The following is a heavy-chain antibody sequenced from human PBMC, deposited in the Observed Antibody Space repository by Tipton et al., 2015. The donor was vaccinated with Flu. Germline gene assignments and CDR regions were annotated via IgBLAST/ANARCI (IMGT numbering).Heavy chain of an antibody. CDR1: GGSISGYY. Sequence: TLSLTCTVSGGSISGYYWSWIRQPPGKGLEWIASIYYSGSTNYNPSLKSRVTISVDMSKNQFSLKLNSVTAADTAVYYCARGSGSGTYVIFDFWGQGTLVTVSS. D-gene: IGHD3-10*01. V-gene: IGHV4-59*01. J-gene: IGHJ4*02. CDR2: IYYSGST. CDR3: ARGSGSGTYVIFDF.